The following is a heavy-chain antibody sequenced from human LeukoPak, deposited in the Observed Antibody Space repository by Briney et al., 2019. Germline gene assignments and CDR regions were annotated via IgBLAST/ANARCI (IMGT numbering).Heavy chain of an antibody. J-gene: IGHJ3*02. CDR3: ARDLTSSSWYFAFDI. V-gene: IGHV4-59*01. D-gene: IGHD6-13*01. CDR2: IYYSGST. CDR1: GGSISSYY. Sequence: SETLSLTCTVSGGSISSYYWSWIRQPPGEGLEWIGYIYYSGSTNYNPSLKSRVTISVDTSKNQFSLKLSSVTAADTAVYYCARDLTSSSWYFAFDIWGQGTMVTVSS.